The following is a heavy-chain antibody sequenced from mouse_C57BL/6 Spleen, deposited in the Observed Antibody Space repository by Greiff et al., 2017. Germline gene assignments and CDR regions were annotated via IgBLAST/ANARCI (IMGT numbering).Heavy chain of an antibody. J-gene: IGHJ4*01. Sequence: EVMLVESGEGLVKPGGSLKLSCAASGFTFSSYAMSWVRQTPEKRLEWVAYISSGGDYIYYADTVKGRFTISRDNARNTLYLQMSSLKSEDTAMYYCTRNYYGSSSDYAMDYWGQGTSVTVSS. CDR2: ISSGGDYI. D-gene: IGHD1-1*01. CDR1: GFTFSSYA. V-gene: IGHV5-9-1*02. CDR3: TRNYYGSSSDYAMDY.